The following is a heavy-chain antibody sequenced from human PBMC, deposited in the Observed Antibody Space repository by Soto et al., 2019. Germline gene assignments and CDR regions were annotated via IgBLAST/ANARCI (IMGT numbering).Heavy chain of an antibody. V-gene: IGHV2-5*02. Sequence: QITLKESGPTLVKPTQTLTLTCTFSGFSLSTSGVGVAWISQPPGKALEWLALIYWDDDKRYRPSLETRLTITKDTSKNHVVLTMTNIDSVDTATYYCAYLPCSGGSCYWFSYSGMDVWGQGTTVTVSS. J-gene: IGHJ6*02. D-gene: IGHD2-15*01. CDR2: IYWDDDK. CDR1: GFSLSTSGVG. CDR3: AYLPCSGGSCYWFSYSGMDV.